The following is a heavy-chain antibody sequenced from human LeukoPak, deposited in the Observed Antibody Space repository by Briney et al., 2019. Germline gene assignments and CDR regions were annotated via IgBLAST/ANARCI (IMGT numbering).Heavy chain of an antibody. CDR3: ARGQYDILTGLPLPDS. CDR1: GFTFRYSS. J-gene: IGHJ4*02. Sequence: PGGSLRLSCAASGFTFRYSSMNWVRQAPGKGLEWVSYISSSSYTIYYADSVKGRFTISRDNAKNSLYLQMNSLRPEDTAVYYCARGQYDILTGLPLPDSWGQGTLVTVSS. V-gene: IGHV3-48*01. CDR2: ISSSSYTI. D-gene: IGHD3-9*01.